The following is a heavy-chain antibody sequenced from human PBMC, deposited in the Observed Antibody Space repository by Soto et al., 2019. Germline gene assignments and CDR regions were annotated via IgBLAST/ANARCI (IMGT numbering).Heavy chain of an antibody. V-gene: IGHV5-51*01. CDR3: AIHISNFRSNSHAMDV. D-gene: IGHD4-4*01. Sequence: PLESRQISCKGVGYTLTDYWIGWVRQLPGKGLVWMGIIYSGDSDTKYSPSFQCHVTITFHKTTSTAYLQGNTLKASDTAMYYGAIHISNFRSNSHAMDVWGQGTTVTV. CDR1: GYTLTDYW. J-gene: IGHJ6*02. CDR2: IYSGDSDT.